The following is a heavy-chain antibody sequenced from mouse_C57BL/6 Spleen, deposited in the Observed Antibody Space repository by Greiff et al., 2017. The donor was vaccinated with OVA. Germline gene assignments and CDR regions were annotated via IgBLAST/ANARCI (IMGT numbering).Heavy chain of an antibody. CDR2: IDPSDSYT. Sequence: VQLQQPGAELVKPGASVKLSCKASGYTFTSYWMQWVKQRPGQGLEWIGEIDPSDSYTNYNQKFKGKATLTVDTSSSTAYMQLSSLTSEDSAVYYCARGRDWDGDYWGQGTTLTVSS. CDR1: GYTFTSYW. V-gene: IGHV1-50*01. J-gene: IGHJ2*01. D-gene: IGHD4-1*01. CDR3: ARGRDWDGDY.